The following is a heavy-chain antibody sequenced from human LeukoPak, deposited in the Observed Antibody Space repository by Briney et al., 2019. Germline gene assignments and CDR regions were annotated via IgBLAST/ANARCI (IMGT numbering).Heavy chain of an antibody. CDR1: GFTFSSYS. V-gene: IGHV3-21*01. J-gene: IGHJ5*02. CDR2: ISSSSSYI. D-gene: IGHD6-13*01. Sequence: NPGGSLRLSCAASGFTFSSYSMNWVRQAPGKGLEWVSSISSSSSYIYYADSVKGRFTISRDNSKNTLYLQMNSLRAEDTAVYYCARVHSSSCWFDPWGQGTLVTVSS. CDR3: ARVHSSSCWFDP.